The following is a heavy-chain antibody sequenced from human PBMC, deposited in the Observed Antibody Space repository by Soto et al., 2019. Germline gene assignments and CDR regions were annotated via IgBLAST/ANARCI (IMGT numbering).Heavy chain of an antibody. CDR1: GFTFRNSD. D-gene: IGHD1-26*01. CDR3: ATLGGTRNFDF. Sequence: GGSLRLSCAASGFTFRNSDLSWVRQSPGKGLEWVSVISGNGDATYYADSVKGRFTISRDNSKNTLYLQMNILRAEDTAVYYCATLGGTRNFDFWGQGTLVTVYS. CDR2: ISGNGDAT. J-gene: IGHJ4*02. V-gene: IGHV3-23*01.